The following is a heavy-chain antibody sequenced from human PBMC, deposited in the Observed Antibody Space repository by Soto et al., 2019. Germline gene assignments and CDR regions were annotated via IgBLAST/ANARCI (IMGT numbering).Heavy chain of an antibody. CDR2: IYYSGST. CDR3: ARERDDREYYFDY. CDR1: GGSISSYY. Sequence: LSLTCTVSGGSISSYYWSWIRQPPGKGLEWIGYIYYSGSTNYNPSLKSRVTISVDTSKNQFSLKLGSVTAADTAVYYCARERDDREYYFDYWGQGTLVTVSS. J-gene: IGHJ4*02. V-gene: IGHV4-59*01.